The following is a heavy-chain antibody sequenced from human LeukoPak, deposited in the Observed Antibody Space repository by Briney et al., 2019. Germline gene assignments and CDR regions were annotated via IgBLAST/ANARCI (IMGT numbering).Heavy chain of an antibody. CDR3: ARSPHGYSSSWYFDY. CDR2: INSDGSDT. Sequence: GGSLRLSCAASGFTFSSYWMHWVRQAPGKGLVWVSRINSDGSDTTYADSVKGRFTISRDNAKNTLYLQMNSLRAEDTAVYYCARSPHGYSSSWYFDYWGQGTLVTVSS. V-gene: IGHV3-74*01. D-gene: IGHD6-13*01. J-gene: IGHJ4*02. CDR1: GFTFSSYW.